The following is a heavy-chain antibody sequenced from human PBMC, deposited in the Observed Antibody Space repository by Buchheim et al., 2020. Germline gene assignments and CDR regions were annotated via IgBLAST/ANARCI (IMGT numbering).Heavy chain of an antibody. V-gene: IGHV4-61*01. CDR3: ARTKDCSSTSCPGDYYYMDV. Sequence: QVQLQESGPGLVKPPETLSLTCTVSGGSVSIGNYYWRWIRQPPGKGLEWIGYIYYSGSTNYNPSLKSRVTISVDTSKNQFSLKVSSVTAADTAVYYCARTKDCSSTSCPGDYYYMDVWGKGTT. D-gene: IGHD2-2*01. CDR1: GGSVSIGNYY. J-gene: IGHJ6*03. CDR2: IYYSGST.